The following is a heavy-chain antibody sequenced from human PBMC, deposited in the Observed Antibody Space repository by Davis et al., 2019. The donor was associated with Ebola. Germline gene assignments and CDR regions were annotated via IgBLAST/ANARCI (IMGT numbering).Heavy chain of an antibody. J-gene: IGHJ5*02. V-gene: IGHV4-34*12. CDR3: ARGSSWYIIGWGWFDP. Sequence: MPSETLSLTCAVHGGSFSGYYWSWIRQPPGKGLEWIGEIIHSRRTNYNPSLESRVTISVDTSNNQFSLTLMSVTAADTAVYYCARGSSWYIIGWGWFDPWGQGTLVTVSS. CDR1: GGSFSGYY. CDR2: IIHSRRT. D-gene: IGHD6-13*01.